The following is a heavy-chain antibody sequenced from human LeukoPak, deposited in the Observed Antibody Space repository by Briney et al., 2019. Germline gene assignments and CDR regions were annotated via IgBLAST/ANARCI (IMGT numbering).Heavy chain of an antibody. V-gene: IGHV3-33*06. CDR1: GFTFSSYG. CDR3: AKDARLYGDYVPYFDY. CDR2: IWYDGSNK. J-gene: IGHJ4*02. D-gene: IGHD4-17*01. Sequence: GGSLRLSCAASGFTFSSYGMHWVRQAPGKGLEWVAVIWYDGSNKYYADSVKGRFTISRDNTKNTLYLQMNSLRAEDTAVYYCAKDARLYGDYVPYFDYWGQGTLVTVSS.